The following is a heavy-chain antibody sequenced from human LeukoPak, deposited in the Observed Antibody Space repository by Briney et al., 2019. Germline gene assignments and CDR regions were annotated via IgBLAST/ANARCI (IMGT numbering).Heavy chain of an antibody. V-gene: IGHV4-59*01. CDR2: IYYSGST. J-gene: IGHJ4*02. CDR3: ARGMSGQGYCSSTSCYPGPYFDY. D-gene: IGHD2-2*01. Sequence: SETLSLTCTVYGGSISSYYWSWIRQPPGKGLEWIGYIYYSGSTNYNPSLKSRVTISVDTSKNQFSLKLSSVTAADTAVYYCARGMSGQGYCSSTSCYPGPYFDYWGQGTLVTVSS. CDR1: GGSISSYY.